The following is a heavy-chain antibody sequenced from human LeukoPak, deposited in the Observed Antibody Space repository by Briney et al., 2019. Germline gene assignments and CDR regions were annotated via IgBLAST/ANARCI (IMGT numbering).Heavy chain of an antibody. D-gene: IGHD3-22*01. CDR3: ARALDDSSGYYPFDY. J-gene: IGHJ4*02. Sequence: PGGSLRLSCAASGFTFSSYAMHWVRQAPGKGLEWVAVISYDGSNKYYADSVKGRFTISRDNAKNTLYLQMNSLRAEDTAVYYCARALDDSSGYYPFDYWGQGTLVTVSS. V-gene: IGHV3-30-3*01. CDR1: GFTFSSYA. CDR2: ISYDGSNK.